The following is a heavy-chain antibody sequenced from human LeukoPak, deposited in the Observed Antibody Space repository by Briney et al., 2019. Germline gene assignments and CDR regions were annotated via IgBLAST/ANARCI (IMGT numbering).Heavy chain of an antibody. V-gene: IGHV4-34*01. CDR1: GGSFSGYY. J-gene: IGHJ5*02. CDR2: INHSGST. Sequence: SETLSLTCAVYGGSFSGYYWSWIRQPPGKGLEWIGEINHSGSTNYNPSLKSRVTTSVDTSKNQISLKLSSVTAADTAVYYCARRGRNGSGKRSFDPWGQGTLVTVSS. CDR3: ARRGRNGSGKRSFDP. D-gene: IGHD3-10*01.